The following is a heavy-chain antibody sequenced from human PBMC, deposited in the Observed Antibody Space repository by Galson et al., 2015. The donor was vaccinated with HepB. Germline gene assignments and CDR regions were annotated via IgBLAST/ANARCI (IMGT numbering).Heavy chain of an antibody. J-gene: IGHJ6*02. CDR3: AREPGIAAPPPLDYGMDV. CDR1: GGTFSSYT. Sequence: SVKVSCKASGGTFSSYTISWVRQAPGQGLEWMGRIIPILGIANYAQKFQGRVTITADKSTSTAYMELSSLRSEDTAVYYCAREPGIAAPPPLDYGMDVWGQGTTVTVSS. V-gene: IGHV1-69*04. D-gene: IGHD6-13*01. CDR2: IIPILGIA.